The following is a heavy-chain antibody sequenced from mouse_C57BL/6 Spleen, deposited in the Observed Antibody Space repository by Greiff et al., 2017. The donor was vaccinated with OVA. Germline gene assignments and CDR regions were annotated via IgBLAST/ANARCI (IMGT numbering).Heavy chain of an antibody. Sequence: EVQLQQSGPELVKPGASVKISCKASGYTFTDYYMNWVKQSHGKSLEWIGDINPNNGGTSYNQKFKGKATLTVDKSSSTAYMELRSLTSEDSAVYYCARWGLRREWFAYWGQGTLVTVSA. CDR3: ARWGLRREWFAY. J-gene: IGHJ3*01. CDR1: GYTFTDYY. CDR2: INPNNGGT. D-gene: IGHD2-4*01. V-gene: IGHV1-26*01.